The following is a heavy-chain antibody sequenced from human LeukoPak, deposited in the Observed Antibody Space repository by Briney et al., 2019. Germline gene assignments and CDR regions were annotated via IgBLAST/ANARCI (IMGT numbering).Heavy chain of an antibody. J-gene: IGHJ6*03. Sequence: SETLSLTCAVYGGSFSGYYWSWIRQPPGKGLEWIGEINHSGSTNYNPSLKSRVTISVDTSKNQFSLKLSSVTAADTAVYYCARAQYYYGSGKGYYYYMDVWGKGTTVTVSS. CDR3: ARAQYYYGSGKGYYYYMDV. V-gene: IGHV4-34*01. CDR2: INHSGST. CDR1: GGSFSGYY. D-gene: IGHD3-10*01.